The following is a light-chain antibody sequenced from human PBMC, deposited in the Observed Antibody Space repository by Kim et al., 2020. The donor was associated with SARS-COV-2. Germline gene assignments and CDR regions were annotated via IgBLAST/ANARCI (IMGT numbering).Light chain of an antibody. Sequence: TIPCIRNSGSSAGFYVQWYQQRPGSAPTTVIYEDRERPSGVPDRFSGSTDSSSNSASLTIAGLETEDEADYYCQSYDGDSQNNQVFGGGTQLTVL. CDR3: QSYDGDSQNNQV. V-gene: IGLV6-57*03. CDR2: EDR. J-gene: IGLJ3*02. CDR1: SGSSAGFY.